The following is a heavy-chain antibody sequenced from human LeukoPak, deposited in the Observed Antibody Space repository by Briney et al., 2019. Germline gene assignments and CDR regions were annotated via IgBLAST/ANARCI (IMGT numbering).Heavy chain of an antibody. CDR3: ARLERHWFDP. V-gene: IGHV4-59*08. CDR1: GGSISSYY. Sequence: SETLSLTCTVSGGSISSYYWSWIRQPPGKGLEWIGYIYYSGSTNYNPSLKSGVTISVDTSKNQFSLKLSSVTAADTSVYYCARLERHWFDPWGQGTLVTVSS. D-gene: IGHD5-24*01. J-gene: IGHJ5*02. CDR2: IYYSGST.